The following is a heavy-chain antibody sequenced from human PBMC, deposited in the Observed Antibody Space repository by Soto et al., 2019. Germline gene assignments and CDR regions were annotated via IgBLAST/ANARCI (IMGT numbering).Heavy chain of an antibody. J-gene: IGHJ4*02. D-gene: IGHD3-22*01. V-gene: IGHV4-31*11. Sequence: SSETLSLCCAVCGGAIRGGGFYWSWIRQRPGRGLKWIGYIYYSGSTYYNPPLKRRVTISVDTSKNPSSLNLSSVTAADTATYYCARPPHYFATSGPYYYDSWGQGTLVTVSS. CDR3: ARPPHYFATSGPYYYDS. CDR1: GGAIRGGGFY. CDR2: IYYSGST.